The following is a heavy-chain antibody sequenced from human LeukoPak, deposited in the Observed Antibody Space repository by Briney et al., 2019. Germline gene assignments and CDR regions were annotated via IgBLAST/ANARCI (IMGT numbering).Heavy chain of an antibody. Sequence: SVKVSCKASVGTFSSYAISWVRQAPGQGLEWMGRIIPIFGTANYAQKFQGRVTITTDESTSTAYMELSSLRSEDTAVYYCARSNQGSYGVYYFDYWGQGTLVSVSS. CDR3: ARSNQGSYGVYYFDY. CDR2: IIPIFGTA. V-gene: IGHV1-69*05. D-gene: IGHD1-26*01. J-gene: IGHJ4*02. CDR1: VGTFSSYA.